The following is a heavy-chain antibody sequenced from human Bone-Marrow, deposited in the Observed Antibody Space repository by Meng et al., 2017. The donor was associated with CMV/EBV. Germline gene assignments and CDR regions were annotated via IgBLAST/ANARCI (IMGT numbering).Heavy chain of an antibody. CDR1: GGSISSSSYY. J-gene: IGHJ5*02. CDR3: ARGGWFDP. V-gene: IGHV4-39*07. Sequence: HLRLQDAGPGLVNPSGTLSLTCTGSGGSISSSSYYGGWIRQPPGKGLEWIGSIYYSGSTYYNPSLKSRVTISVDTSKNQFSLKLSSVTAADTAVYYCARGGWFDPWGQGTLVTVSS. CDR2: IYYSGST.